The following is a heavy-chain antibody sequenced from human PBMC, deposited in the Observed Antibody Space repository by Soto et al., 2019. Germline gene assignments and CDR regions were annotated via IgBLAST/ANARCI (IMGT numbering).Heavy chain of an antibody. CDR2: MNPNSGNT. D-gene: IGHD3-22*01. CDR3: GRGLISDYYLYDAFDI. V-gene: IGHV1-8*01. CDR1: GYTFTSYD. Sequence: ASVKVSCKASGYTFTSYDINWVRQATGQGLEWMGWMNPNSGNTGYAQKFQGRVTMTRNTSISTAYMELSSLRSEDTAVYYCGRGLISDYYLYDAFDIWGQGTMVTVSS. J-gene: IGHJ3*02.